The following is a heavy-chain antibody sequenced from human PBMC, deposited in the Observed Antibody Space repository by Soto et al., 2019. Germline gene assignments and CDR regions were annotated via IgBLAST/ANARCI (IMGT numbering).Heavy chain of an antibody. CDR1: GGTFSSYA. CDR2: IIPIFGTA. D-gene: IGHD4-4*01. Sequence: QVQLVQSGAEVKKPGSSVKVSCKASGGTFSSYAISWVRQAPGQGLEWMGGIIPIFGTANYAQKFQGRVTITADESTSTAYMEQSSLRSEDTAVFYCGRGRTTVTTIYYYYYGMDVWGQGTTVTVSS. J-gene: IGHJ6*02. V-gene: IGHV1-69*01. CDR3: GRGRTTVTTIYYYYYGMDV.